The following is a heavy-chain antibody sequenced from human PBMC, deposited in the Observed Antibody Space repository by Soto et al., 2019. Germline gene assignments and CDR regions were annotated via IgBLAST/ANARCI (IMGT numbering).Heavy chain of an antibody. D-gene: IGHD3-3*01. CDR2: INHSGST. CDR3: ARGPRYYDFWSGSQPPDY. Sequence: SETLSLTCAVYGGSFSGYYWSWIRQPPGKGLEWIGEINHSGSTNYNPSLKSRVTISVDTSKNQFSLKLSSVTAADTAVYYCARGPRYYDFWSGSQPPDYWGQGTLVTVS. CDR1: GGSFSGYY. V-gene: IGHV4-34*01. J-gene: IGHJ4*02.